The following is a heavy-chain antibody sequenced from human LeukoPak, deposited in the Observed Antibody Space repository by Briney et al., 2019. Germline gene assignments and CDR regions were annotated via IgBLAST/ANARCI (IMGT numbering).Heavy chain of an antibody. V-gene: IGHV4-59*08. J-gene: IGHJ4*02. Sequence: SETLSLTCTVSGDSINTYYWSWIRQPPGKGLEWIGFIFYSGHSKYNPFLKSRLTLSLDTSKSQFSLKLTSVTAADTAVYYCARHGPEYYDATGYYNFDSWSQGTLVTVSS. CDR2: IFYSGHS. CDR1: GDSINTYY. CDR3: ARHGPEYYDATGYYNFDS. D-gene: IGHD3-22*01.